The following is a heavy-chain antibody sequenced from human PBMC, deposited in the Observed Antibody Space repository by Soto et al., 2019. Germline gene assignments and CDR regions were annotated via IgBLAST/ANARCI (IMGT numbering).Heavy chain of an antibody. CDR3: AKDRESDAWYEDY. J-gene: IGHJ4*01. Sequence: GGSLRLSCVASGFTFSCYAMTWVRQAPGRGLEWVSVISGSGGSTYYADSVKGRFTISRDNSKNTLYLQMNSLRAEDTAVYYCAKDRESDAWYEDYWGQGTLVTVSS. CDR2: ISGSGGST. CDR1: GFTFSCYA. D-gene: IGHD6-13*01. V-gene: IGHV3-23*01.